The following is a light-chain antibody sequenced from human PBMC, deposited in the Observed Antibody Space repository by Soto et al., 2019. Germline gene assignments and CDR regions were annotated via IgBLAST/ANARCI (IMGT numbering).Light chain of an antibody. CDR1: QGINRN. V-gene: IGKV1-39*01. CDR3: QQSYSAQWT. J-gene: IGKJ1*01. Sequence: DIQVTQSPSSLSASVGDRVIITCRASQGINRNLNWYQQKPGQAPKLLIYAVSSLPSGVPTRFSGTASGTEFTLTITGMQPEDYASYYCQQSYSAQWTFGQGTKVEIK. CDR2: AVS.